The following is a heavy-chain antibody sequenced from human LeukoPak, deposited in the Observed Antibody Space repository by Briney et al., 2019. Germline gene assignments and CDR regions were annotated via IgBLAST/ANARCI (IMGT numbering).Heavy chain of an antibody. CDR1: GYSFTGYY. CDR3: ARRGAYFDY. V-gene: IGHV1-2*02. CDR2: INPKNGGT. Sequence: ASVKVSCKTSGYSFTGYYMHWVRQAPGHGLEWMGWINPKNGGTNYPQKFQGRVTMTTDTSVGTAYMELSSLASDDTAVYYCARRGAYFDYWGQGTLVTVSS. J-gene: IGHJ4*02.